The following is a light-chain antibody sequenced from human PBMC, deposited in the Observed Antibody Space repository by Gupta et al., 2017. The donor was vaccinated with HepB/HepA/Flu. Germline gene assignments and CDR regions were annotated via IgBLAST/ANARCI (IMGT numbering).Light chain of an antibody. CDR2: RNT. CDR1: NFESKN. CDR3: QVCHNNTAVV. J-gene: IGLJ2*01. V-gene: IGLV3-9*01. Sequence: SYELTQPLSVSVALGHTARITCGGSNFESKNVHWYRQRPGQAPVLVIYRNTNRPPGIPERFSGSNSRNTATLTISGAQAGDDAYYYYQVCHNNTAVVFGGGTKLTVL.